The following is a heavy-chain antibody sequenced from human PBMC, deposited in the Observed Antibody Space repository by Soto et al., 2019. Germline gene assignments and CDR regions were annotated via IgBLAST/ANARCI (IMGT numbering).Heavy chain of an antibody. CDR1: GVTFSSYA. D-gene: IGHD2-2*02. CDR3: ARRGDCSSTSCYTDYYYYGIDV. V-gene: IGHV1-69*01. J-gene: IGHJ6*02. CDR2: IIPIFGTA. Sequence: QVQLVQSGAEVKKPGSSVKVSCKASGVTFSSYAISWVRQAPGQGLEWMGGIIPIFGTANYAQKFQGRVTITADESTSTAYMELSSLRSEDTAVYYCARRGDCSSTSCYTDYYYYGIDVWGQGTTGTVSS.